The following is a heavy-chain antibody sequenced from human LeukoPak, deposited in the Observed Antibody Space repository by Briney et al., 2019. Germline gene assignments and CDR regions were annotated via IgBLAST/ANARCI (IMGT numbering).Heavy chain of an antibody. CDR2: ISVGGAN. J-gene: IGHJ4*02. CDR1: GGSISTFY. D-gene: IGHD6-13*01. Sequence: SETLSLTCTVSGGSISTFYWNWIRQSPGKGLEWIGYISVGGANNYNPSLKSRVSISVDTSKNQFSLRLSSVTAADTAVYYCARGRYVTTRGGAAAGFLDYWDQGTLVTVST. CDR3: ARGRYVTTRGGAAAGFLDY. V-gene: IGHV4-4*08.